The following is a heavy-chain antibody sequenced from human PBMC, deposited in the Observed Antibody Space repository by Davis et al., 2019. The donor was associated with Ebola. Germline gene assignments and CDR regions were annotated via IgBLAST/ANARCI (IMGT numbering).Heavy chain of an antibody. CDR3: AQGSSPDN. Sequence: GVLKISCVVSGSNYDIAWVSWVRQPPGEGLQWVSTVSISGRDTYYIDSVMGRFTVSRDNSKNTVFLQMNSLRVEDTAHYYCAQGSSPDNWGPGTLVTVSS. D-gene: IGHD6-6*01. CDR1: GSNYDIAW. CDR2: VSISGRDT. J-gene: IGHJ4*02. V-gene: IGHV3-23*01.